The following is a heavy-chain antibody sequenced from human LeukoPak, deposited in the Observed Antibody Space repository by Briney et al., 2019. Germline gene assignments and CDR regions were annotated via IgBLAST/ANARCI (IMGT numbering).Heavy chain of an antibody. CDR3: ARIGLGVSFGSGFDY. CDR1: GFSLRGYA. CDR2: ISYDGRDQ. V-gene: IGHV3-30-3*01. Sequence: GSLRLSCVASGFSLRGYAMHWVRQAPGKGGLEWVTMISYDGRDQYYADSVKGRFTISRDDSKNTLFLQMNSLRVEDTAMYHCARIGLGVSFGSGFDYWGQGTLVTVTS. J-gene: IGHJ4*02. D-gene: IGHD3-10*01.